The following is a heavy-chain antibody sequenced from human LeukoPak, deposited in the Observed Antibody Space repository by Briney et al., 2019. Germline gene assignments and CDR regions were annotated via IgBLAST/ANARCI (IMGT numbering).Heavy chain of an antibody. Sequence: SVKVSCKASGGTFSSYAISWVRQAPGQGLEWMGGIIPIFGTANYAQKFQGRVTITADESTSTAYMELSSLRSEDTAVYYCGTAVVRDYYYGMDVWGQGTTVTVSS. V-gene: IGHV1-69*13. CDR2: IIPIFGTA. J-gene: IGHJ6*02. CDR3: GTAVVRDYYYGMDV. CDR1: GGTFSSYA. D-gene: IGHD3-22*01.